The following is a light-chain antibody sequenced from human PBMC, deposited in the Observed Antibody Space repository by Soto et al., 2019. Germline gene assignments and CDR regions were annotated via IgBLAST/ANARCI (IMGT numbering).Light chain of an antibody. Sequence: EIVLTQSPGTLSLSPGERATLSCRASQSVSSSFLAWYQQKPGQAPRLLIYGASNRATGIPDRFSGSGSGTDFTLTISRLEPEDFGVYYCQQYDTWPRTFGQGTKVEIK. CDR3: QQYDTWPRT. CDR2: GAS. J-gene: IGKJ1*01. CDR1: QSVSSSF. V-gene: IGKV3-20*01.